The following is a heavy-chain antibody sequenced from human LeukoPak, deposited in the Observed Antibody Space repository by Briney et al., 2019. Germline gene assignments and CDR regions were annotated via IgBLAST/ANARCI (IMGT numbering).Heavy chain of an antibody. V-gene: IGHV1-69*05. Sequence: SVKVSCKASGGTFSSYAISWVRQAPGQGLEWMGRIIPIFGTANYAQKFQGRVTITTDESTSTAYMELSSLRSEDTAVYYCAIRGDYGDYERLGYWGQGTLVTVSS. CDR2: IIPIFGTA. D-gene: IGHD4-17*01. CDR1: GGTFSSYA. J-gene: IGHJ4*02. CDR3: AIRGDYGDYERLGY.